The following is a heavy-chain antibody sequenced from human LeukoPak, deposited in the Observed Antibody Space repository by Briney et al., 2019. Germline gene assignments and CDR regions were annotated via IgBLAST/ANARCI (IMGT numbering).Heavy chain of an antibody. CDR2: IDPSDSYT. CDR3: ATVTTIYYYYGMDV. J-gene: IGHJ6*02. V-gene: IGHV5-10-1*01. D-gene: IGHD4-17*01. Sequence: GESLKISCKGSGYLFTSYWIAWVRQMPGKGLEWMGRIDPSDSYTNYSPSFQGHVTISADKSISTAYLQSSSLKASDTAMYYCATVTTIYYYYGMDVWGQGTTVTVSS. CDR1: GYLFTSYW.